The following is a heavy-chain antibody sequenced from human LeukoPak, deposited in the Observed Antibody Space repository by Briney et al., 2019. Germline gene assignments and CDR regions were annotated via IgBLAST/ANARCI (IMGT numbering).Heavy chain of an antibody. CDR3: ARGGVKWSYDY. J-gene: IGHJ4*02. V-gene: IGHV4-39*07. CDR2: IYKSGST. Sequence: SETLSLTCTVSGDSISSSKYYWGWIRQSPGKGLEWIGSIYKSGSTFYNPSLKSRVIISVDTSRNQFSLKLNSVTAADTAVYYCARGGVKWSYDYWGQGALVTVSS. D-gene: IGHD2-15*01. CDR1: GDSISSSKYY.